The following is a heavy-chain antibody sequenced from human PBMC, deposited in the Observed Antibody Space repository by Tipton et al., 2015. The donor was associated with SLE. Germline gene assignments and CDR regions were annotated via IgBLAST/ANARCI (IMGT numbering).Heavy chain of an antibody. CDR2: IYYSGST. V-gene: IGHV4-59*12. J-gene: IGHJ4*02. D-gene: IGHD3-10*01. CDR3: ARGMVRGVTGRPSGFDY. CDR1: GGSISSYF. Sequence: TLSLTCTVSGGSISSYFWSWIRQPPGKGLEWIGFIYYSGSTNYNPSLKSRVTISVDTSKNQFSLKLSSVTAADKAVYYCARGMVRGVTGRPSGFDYWGQGTLVTVSS.